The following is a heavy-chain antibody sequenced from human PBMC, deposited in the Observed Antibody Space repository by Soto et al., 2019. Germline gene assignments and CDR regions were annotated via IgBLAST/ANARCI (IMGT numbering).Heavy chain of an antibody. CDR2: ISSDGTTT. J-gene: IGHJ4*02. D-gene: IGHD6-13*01. Sequence: GGSLRLSCAASEFTFTHYWMHWVRQAPGKGLLWVARISSDGTTTNYADSVKGRFTISRDNAKNTLYLQMTSLIVEDRAIYYCVRGKVAAGFDYWGQGALVTVSS. CDR3: VRGKVAAGFDY. V-gene: IGHV3-74*01. CDR1: EFTFTHYW.